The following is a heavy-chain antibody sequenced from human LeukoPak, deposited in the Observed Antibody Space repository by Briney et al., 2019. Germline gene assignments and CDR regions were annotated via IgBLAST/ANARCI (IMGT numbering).Heavy chain of an antibody. D-gene: IGHD3-22*01. J-gene: IGHJ4*02. CDR2: ISSSGSTI. CDR1: GFTFSDYN. Sequence: PGGSLRLSCAASGFTFSDYNMSWIRQAPGKGLEWVSYISSSGSTIYYADSVKGRFTISRDNAKNSLYLQMNSLRAEDTAVYYCVQSGHCSSTSCHYYDSSGYIYWGQGTLVTVSS. V-gene: IGHV3-11*04. CDR3: VQSGHCSSTSCHYYDSSGYIY.